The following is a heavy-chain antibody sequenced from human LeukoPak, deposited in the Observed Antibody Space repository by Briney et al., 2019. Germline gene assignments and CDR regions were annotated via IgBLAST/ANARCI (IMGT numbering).Heavy chain of an antibody. J-gene: IGHJ5*02. CDR3: ARDGWFGDYNWFDP. D-gene: IGHD3-10*01. Sequence: GGSLGLSCAASGFTFSSYSMNWVRQAPGKGLEWVSYISSASNTIYYADSVKGRFTISRDNAKNSLYLQMNSLRAEDTAMYYCARDGWFGDYNWFDPWGQGTLVTVSS. V-gene: IGHV3-48*01. CDR1: GFTFSSYS. CDR2: ISSASNTI.